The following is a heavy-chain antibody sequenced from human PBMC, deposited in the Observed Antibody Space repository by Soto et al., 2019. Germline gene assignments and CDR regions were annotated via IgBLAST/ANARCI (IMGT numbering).Heavy chain of an antibody. CDR2: IYHSGST. V-gene: IGHV4-30-2*01. J-gene: IGHJ6*02. D-gene: IGHD3-22*01. Sequence: SETLSLTCAVSGGSISSGGYSWSWIRQPPGKGLEWIGYIYHSGSTYYNPSLKSRVTISVDRSKNQFSLKLSSVTAADTAVYYCARDRGYDSMDVWGQGTTVT. CDR3: ARDRGYDSMDV. CDR1: GGSISSGGYS.